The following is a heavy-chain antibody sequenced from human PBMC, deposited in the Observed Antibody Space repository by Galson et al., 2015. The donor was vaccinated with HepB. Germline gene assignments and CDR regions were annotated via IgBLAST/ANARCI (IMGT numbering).Heavy chain of an antibody. V-gene: IGHV1-69*13. Sequence: SVKVSCKASGGTFSSYAISWVRQAPGQGLEWMGGIIPIFGTANYAQKFQGRVTITADESTSTAYMELSSLRSEDTAVYYCARDTYGPILTGYYSYGMDVWGQGTTVTVSS. CDR3: ARDTYGPILTGYYSYGMDV. CDR1: GGTFSSYA. J-gene: IGHJ6*02. CDR2: IIPIFGTA. D-gene: IGHD3-9*01.